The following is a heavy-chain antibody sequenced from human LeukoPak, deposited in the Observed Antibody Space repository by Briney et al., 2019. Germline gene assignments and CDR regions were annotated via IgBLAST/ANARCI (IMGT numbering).Heavy chain of an antibody. CDR1: GFTFSSYG. CDR3: ARDPVGIIVVVPAAPPDY. CDR2: IWYDGSNK. J-gene: IGHJ4*02. D-gene: IGHD2-2*01. V-gene: IGHV3-33*01. Sequence: GGSLRLSCAASGFTFSSYGMHWVRQAPGKGLEWVAVIWYDGSNKYYADSVKGRFTISRDNSKNTLYLQMNSLRVEDTAVYYCARDPVGIIVVVPAAPPDYWGQGTLVTVSS.